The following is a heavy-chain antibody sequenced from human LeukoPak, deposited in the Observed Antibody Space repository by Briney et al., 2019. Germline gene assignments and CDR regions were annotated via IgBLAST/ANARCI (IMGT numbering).Heavy chain of an antibody. D-gene: IGHD5-24*01. CDR2: TSDVGSHT. J-gene: IGHJ4*02. CDR3: ARVTGGYNLVDY. V-gene: IGHV3-74*01. CDR1: GFTFSSYS. Sequence: GGSLRLSCAASGFTFSSYSMNWVRQAPGKGLEWVSRTSDVGSHTFYADSVKGRFAMSRDNAKNTLYLQMNSLRVEDTAVYYCARVTGGYNLVDYWGQGTLVTVSS.